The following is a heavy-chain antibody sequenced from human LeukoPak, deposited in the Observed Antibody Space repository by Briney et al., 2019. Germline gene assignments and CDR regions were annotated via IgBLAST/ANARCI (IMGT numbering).Heavy chain of an antibody. V-gene: IGHV3-7*01. CDR1: GFTFSSYW. J-gene: IGHJ4*02. D-gene: IGHD5-12*01. Sequence: GGSLRLSCAASGFTFSSYWMSWVRQAPGKGLEWVANIQHDGSEKYYVASVKGRFTISKDNAKNSLYLPMNSLRTEDTAVYYFVKDRGGYVKYKTFDYWGQGTLVTVSS. CDR2: IQHDGSEK. CDR3: VKDRGGYVKYKTFDY.